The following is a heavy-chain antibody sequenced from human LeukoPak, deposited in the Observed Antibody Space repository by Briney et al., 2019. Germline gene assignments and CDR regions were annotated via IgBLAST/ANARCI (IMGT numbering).Heavy chain of an antibody. Sequence: GGSLRLSCSASGFTFSYYFMTWIRQAPGKGPGLVSYISCCGSTISYADSVKARFTISRDNAKNSLYLQMNSLRAEDTAVYYCARDLGGFGSGGSGFDFWGQGTMVTVSS. CDR1: GFTFSYYF. CDR2: ISCCGSTI. J-gene: IGHJ3*01. V-gene: IGHV3-11*04. CDR3: ARDLGGFGSGGSGFDF. D-gene: IGHD2-15*01.